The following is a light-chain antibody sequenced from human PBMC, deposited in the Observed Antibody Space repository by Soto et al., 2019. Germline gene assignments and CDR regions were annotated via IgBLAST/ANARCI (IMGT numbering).Light chain of an antibody. Sequence: DVQMTQSPSSLSASVGYRVTITCRSSQSISSYLNWYQQKPGKAPKLLIYAASSLQSGVPSRFSGSGSATDFTLTISSLQPEDFATYYCQQSYSTLWTFGPGTKVDIK. CDR2: AAS. J-gene: IGKJ1*01. V-gene: IGKV1-39*01. CDR1: QSISSY. CDR3: QQSYSTLWT.